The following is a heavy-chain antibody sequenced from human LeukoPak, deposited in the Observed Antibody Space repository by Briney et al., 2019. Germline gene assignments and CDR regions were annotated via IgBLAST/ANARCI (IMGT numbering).Heavy chain of an antibody. CDR3: ARDRVDIVATTEYNWFDP. CDR2: IYYSGST. Sequence: SETLSLTCTVSGGSINSYYWSWIRQPPGKGLEWIGYIYYSGSTNYNPSLKSRVTISVDTSKNQFSLKLSSVTAADTAVYYCARDRVDIVATTEYNWFDPWGQGTLVTVSS. J-gene: IGHJ5*02. CDR1: GGSINSYY. D-gene: IGHD5-12*01. V-gene: IGHV4-59*01.